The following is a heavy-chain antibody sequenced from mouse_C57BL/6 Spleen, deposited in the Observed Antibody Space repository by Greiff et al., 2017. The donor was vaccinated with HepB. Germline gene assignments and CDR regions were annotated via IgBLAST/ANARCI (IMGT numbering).Heavy chain of an antibody. J-gene: IGHJ1*03. CDR3: ARDAGYGSKGYFDV. V-gene: IGHV7-1*01. Sequence: EVNLVESGGGLVQSGRSLRLSCATSGFTFSDFYMEWVRQAPGKGLEWIAASRNKANDYTTEYSASVKGRFIVSRDTSQSILYLQMNALRAEDTAIYYCARDAGYGSKGYFDVWGTGTTVTVSS. CDR1: GFTFSDFY. D-gene: IGHD1-1*01. CDR2: SRNKANDYTT.